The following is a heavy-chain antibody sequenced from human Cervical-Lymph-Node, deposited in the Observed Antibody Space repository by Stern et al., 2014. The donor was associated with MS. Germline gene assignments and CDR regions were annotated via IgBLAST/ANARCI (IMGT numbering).Heavy chain of an antibody. CDR2: IYHNGNT. CDR3: TRDGRSSLSEYFQT. CDR1: GGSIGRYY. D-gene: IGHD6-6*01. V-gene: IGHV4-59*01. Sequence: QVQLVQSGPGLVKPSETLSLTCTVSGGSIGRYYWSWVRQPPGKSLEWFGYIYHNGNTNYNPSPKSRVSMSVDTSKNQFSLNLTSVTAADTAVYYCTRDGRSSLSEYFQTWGQGSLVTVSS. J-gene: IGHJ1*01.